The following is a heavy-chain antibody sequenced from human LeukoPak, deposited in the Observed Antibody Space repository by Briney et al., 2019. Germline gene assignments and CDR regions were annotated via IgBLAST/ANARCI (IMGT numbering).Heavy chain of an antibody. CDR3: ARDGDWYYFDY. Sequence: SETLSLTCTVSGGSLNNYYWSWIRQPAGKGLEWIGRIYTSGSANYNPSLKSRLTMSVDTSKNQFSLKLTSVTAADTAVYYCARDGDWYYFDYWGQGTLVTVSS. D-gene: IGHD2-21*01. CDR2: IYTSGSA. CDR1: GGSLNNYY. V-gene: IGHV4-4*07. J-gene: IGHJ4*02.